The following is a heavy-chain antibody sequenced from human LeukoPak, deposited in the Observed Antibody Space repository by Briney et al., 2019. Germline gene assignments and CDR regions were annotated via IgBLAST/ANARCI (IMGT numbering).Heavy chain of an antibody. Sequence: GGSLRLSCAASGFRVSNDYMAWVRQAPGKGLQWVSTVSASSDVHYSDSVKGRFTISRDNARNSLYLQMNSLRDEDTAVYYCARDTLHTAHFDYWGQGTLVTVSS. D-gene: IGHD5-18*01. CDR1: GFRVSNDY. CDR3: ARDTLHTAHFDY. V-gene: IGHV3-69-1*02. CDR2: VSASSDV. J-gene: IGHJ4*02.